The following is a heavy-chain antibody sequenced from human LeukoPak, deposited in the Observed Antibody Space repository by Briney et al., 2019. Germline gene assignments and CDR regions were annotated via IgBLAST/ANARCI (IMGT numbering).Heavy chain of an antibody. V-gene: IGHV1-46*01. Sequence: GASVKVSCKASGYTFTSYYMHWVRQAPGQGLEWMGIINPSGGSTSYAQKFQGRVTMTRDTSTSTVYMELSSLRSEDTAVYYCAVGKGYCTNGVCSTGYWGQGTLVTVSS. CDR1: GYTFTSYY. J-gene: IGHJ4*02. CDR2: INPSGGST. D-gene: IGHD2-8*01. CDR3: AVGKGYCTNGVCSTGY.